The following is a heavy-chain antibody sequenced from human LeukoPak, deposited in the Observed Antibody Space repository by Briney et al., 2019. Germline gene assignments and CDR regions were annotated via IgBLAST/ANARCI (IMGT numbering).Heavy chain of an antibody. D-gene: IGHD3-16*01. CDR2: IHKNAIT. J-gene: IGHJ4*02. V-gene: IGHV3-53*01. CDR1: GFTVSSNY. CDR3: AKDYAVGSIDY. Sequence: PGGSLRLSCAASGFTVSSNYMTWVRQAPGKGPQWVSVIHKNAITYYADTVKGRFTISRDNSKNMVYLQMESLRAEDTALYYCAKDYAVGSIDYWGQGTLVTVSS.